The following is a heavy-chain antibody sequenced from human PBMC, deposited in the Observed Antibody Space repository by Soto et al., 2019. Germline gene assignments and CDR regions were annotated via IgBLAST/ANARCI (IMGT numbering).Heavy chain of an antibody. J-gene: IGHJ5*02. V-gene: IGHV3-53*01. D-gene: IGHD2-2*01. CDR3: TRDLMDVVPPADDLFDP. CDR2: IYTGDTP. CDR1: PFTIGSSY. Sequence: PGGSLILSCASSPFTIGSSYLSWVRQAPGKGLEWVSVIYTGDTPYYADSVKGRFTMSRDNSKNTLYLQMNSLKVEDTAVYFCTRDLMDVVPPADDLFDPWGQGILVTVSS.